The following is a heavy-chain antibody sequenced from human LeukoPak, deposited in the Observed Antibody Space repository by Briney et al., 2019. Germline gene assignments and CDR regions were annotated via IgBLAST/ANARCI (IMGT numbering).Heavy chain of an antibody. CDR2: ISSSGSTI. J-gene: IGHJ4*02. Sequence: GGYLRLYCAASGFTFSDYYMSWIRQAPGKGLEWVSYISSSGSTIYYADSVKGRFTISRDNAKNSLYLQMNSLRAEDTAVYYCARERILWFGEFDYWGQGTLVTVSS. V-gene: IGHV3-11*01. D-gene: IGHD3-10*01. CDR1: GFTFSDYY. CDR3: ARERILWFGEFDY.